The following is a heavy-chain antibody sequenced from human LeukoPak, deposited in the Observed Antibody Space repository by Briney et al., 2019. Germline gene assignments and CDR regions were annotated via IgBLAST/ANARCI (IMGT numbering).Heavy chain of an antibody. J-gene: IGHJ4*02. CDR3: AETGRSGWYYFNY. V-gene: IGHV4-34*01. D-gene: IGHD6-19*01. CDR2: INHSGST. Sequence: SETLSLTCAVYGGSFSGYYWSWFRQPPGKRLEWIGEINHSGSTNYNPSLKSRVTISVDTSKNQFSLKLSSVTAADTAVYYCAETGRSGWYYFNYWGQGTLVTVSS. CDR1: GGSFSGYY.